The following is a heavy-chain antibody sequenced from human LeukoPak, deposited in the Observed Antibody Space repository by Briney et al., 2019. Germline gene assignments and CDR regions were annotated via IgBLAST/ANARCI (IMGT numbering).Heavy chain of an antibody. V-gene: IGHV1-46*01. J-gene: IGHJ4*02. Sequence: GASVRISCKASGYTFTSYYIHWVRQAPGQGLEWMGIINPTGGSTSYAQKFQGRVTMTRDTSTSTVYMELSSLRSGDTAVYYCARGAYNWNSPPFDYWGQGTLVTVSS. CDR3: ARGAYNWNSPPFDY. CDR2: INPTGGST. CDR1: GYTFTSYY. D-gene: IGHD1-7*01.